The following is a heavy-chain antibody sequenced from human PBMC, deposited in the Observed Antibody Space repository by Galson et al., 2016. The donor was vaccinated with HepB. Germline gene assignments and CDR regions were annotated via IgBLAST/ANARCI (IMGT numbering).Heavy chain of an antibody. CDR3: ASHFGELSLDY. V-gene: IGHV1-69*13. CDR2: IIPLFHTV. J-gene: IGHJ4*02. D-gene: IGHD3-10*01. CDR1: GGTFSNYT. Sequence: SVKVSCKASGGTFSNYTISWLRQAPGQGLEWMGGIIPLFHTVKYGQKFQGRVTITADESTNTAYMDLSSLRSEDTAVYFCASHFGELSLDYWGQGTLVTVSS.